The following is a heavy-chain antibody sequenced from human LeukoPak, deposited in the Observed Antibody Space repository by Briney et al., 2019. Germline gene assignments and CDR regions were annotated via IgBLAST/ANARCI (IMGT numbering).Heavy chain of an antibody. V-gene: IGHV3-21*01. D-gene: IGHD3-22*01. CDR2: ISSSSSYI. CDR1: GFTFSSYS. CDR3: ARDLGSGSNRGYFQH. Sequence: GGSLRLSCAASGFTFSSYSMNWVRQAPGKGLEWVSSISSSSSYIYYADSVKGRFTISRDNAKNSLYLQMNSLRAEDTAVYYCARDLGSGSNRGYFQHWGQGTLVTVSS. J-gene: IGHJ1*01.